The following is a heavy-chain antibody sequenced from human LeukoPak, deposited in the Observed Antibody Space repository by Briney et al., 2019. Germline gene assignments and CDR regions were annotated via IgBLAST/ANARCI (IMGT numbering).Heavy chain of an antibody. J-gene: IGHJ6*02. V-gene: IGHV4-59*08. CDR3: ARLTLDYYYYGMDV. D-gene: IGHD1-1*01. Sequence: SETLSLTCTVSGGSISSYYWSWIRQPPGKGLEWIGYIYYSGSTNYNPSLKSRVTISVDTSKNQFSLKLSSVTAADTAVYYCARLTLDYYYYGMDVWGQGTTVTVSS. CDR1: GGSISSYY. CDR2: IYYSGST.